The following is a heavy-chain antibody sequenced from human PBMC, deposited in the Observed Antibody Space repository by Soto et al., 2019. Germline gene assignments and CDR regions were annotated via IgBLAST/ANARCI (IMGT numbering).Heavy chain of an antibody. CDR2: IKQDGSEK. J-gene: IGHJ4*02. V-gene: IGHV3-7*05. Sequence: EVQLVESGGGLVQSGGSLRLSCAASGFTFSSYWMSWVRQGPGKGPEWVANIKQDGSEKYYVDSVKGRFTISRDNAKNSLYLQMTSLRAEDTAVYHCAKXLXAIPGDSWGQGTLVTVSS. CDR1: GFTFSSYW. CDR3: AKXLXAIPGDS. D-gene: IGHD2-2*01.